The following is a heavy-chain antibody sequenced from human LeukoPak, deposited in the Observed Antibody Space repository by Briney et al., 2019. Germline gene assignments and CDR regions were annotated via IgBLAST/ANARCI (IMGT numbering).Heavy chain of an antibody. CDR1: GLSFSTYY. J-gene: IGHJ4*02. CDR3: VRDLRSLRFLEWWALGFDY. D-gene: IGHD3-3*01. V-gene: IGHV4-34*01. Sequence: PSETLSLTCAGYGLSFSTYYWSWIRQPPGKGLEWMGEINHSGSTNYNPSLKSRVTMSVDTSKSQFSLKLSSVTAADTAVYYCVRDLRSLRFLEWWALGFDYWGQGTLVTVSS. CDR2: INHSGST.